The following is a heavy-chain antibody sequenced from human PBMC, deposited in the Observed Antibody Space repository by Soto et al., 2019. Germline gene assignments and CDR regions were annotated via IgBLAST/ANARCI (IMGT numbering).Heavy chain of an antibody. D-gene: IGHD3-16*01. CDR2: IKDNGDT. CDR1: GSSMSGFS. V-gene: IGHV4-59*01. CDR3: ATLRPLGELFSDV. Sequence: SETLSLTCSVSGSSMSGFSWTWIRQSPGKGLDWIGHIKDNGDTKYNAAFDSRVTISIDTSRRQISLKLTSLTAADTAIYYCATLRPLGELFSDVWGKGTQVTVAS. J-gene: IGHJ4*02.